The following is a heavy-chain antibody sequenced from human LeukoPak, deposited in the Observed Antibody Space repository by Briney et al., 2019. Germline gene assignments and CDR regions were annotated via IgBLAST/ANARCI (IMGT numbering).Heavy chain of an antibody. J-gene: IGHJ3*02. D-gene: IGHD1-26*01. V-gene: IGHV1-69*04. CDR2: IIPILGIA. CDR1: GGTFSSYA. CDR3: ASRSELPLRDAFDI. Sequence: ASVKVSCKASGGTFSSYAISWVRQAPGQGLEWMGRIIPILGIANYAQKSQGRVTITADKSTSTAYMELSSLRSEDTAVYYCASRSELPLRDAFDIWGQGTMVTVSS.